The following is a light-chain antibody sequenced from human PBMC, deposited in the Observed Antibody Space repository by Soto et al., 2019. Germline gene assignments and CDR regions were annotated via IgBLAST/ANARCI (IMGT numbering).Light chain of an antibody. J-gene: IGKJ5*01. CDR3: QQYGNSPIT. CDR2: GAS. Sequence: EIVLTQSPAILSLSPGDTATLSCRASQSVSSNLNWYQQKPGQAPRLLIYGASTRATGIPARFSGSGSGTEFTLTISSLQSEDFAVYYCQQYGNSPITFGQGTRLEIK. V-gene: IGKV3-15*01. CDR1: QSVSSN.